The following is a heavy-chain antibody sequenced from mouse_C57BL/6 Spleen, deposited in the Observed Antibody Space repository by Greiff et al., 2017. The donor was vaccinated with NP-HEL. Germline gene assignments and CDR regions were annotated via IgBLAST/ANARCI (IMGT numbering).Heavy chain of an antibody. Sequence: QVHVKQSGAELARPGASVKLSCKASGYTFTSYGISWVKQRTGQGLEWIGEIYPRSGNTYYNEKFKGKATLTADKSSSTAYMELRSLTSEDSAVYFCARGGYYYGPYAMDYWGQGTSVTVSS. J-gene: IGHJ4*01. CDR2: IYPRSGNT. D-gene: IGHD1-1*01. V-gene: IGHV1-81*01. CDR3: ARGGYYYGPYAMDY. CDR1: GYTFTSYG.